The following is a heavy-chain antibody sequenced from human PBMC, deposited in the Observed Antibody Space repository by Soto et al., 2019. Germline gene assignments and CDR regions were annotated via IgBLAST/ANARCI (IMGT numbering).Heavy chain of an antibody. Sequence: QVQLVESGGGVVQPGRSLRLSCAASGFTFSSYGMHWVRQAPGKGLEWVAVISYDGSNKYYADSVKGRFTISRDNSKNTLYLQMNSLRAEDTAVYYCAKGVRVYYYYGMDVWGQGTTVNVSS. D-gene: IGHD3-3*01. CDR2: ISYDGSNK. J-gene: IGHJ6*02. CDR3: AKGVRVYYYYGMDV. V-gene: IGHV3-30*18. CDR1: GFTFSSYG.